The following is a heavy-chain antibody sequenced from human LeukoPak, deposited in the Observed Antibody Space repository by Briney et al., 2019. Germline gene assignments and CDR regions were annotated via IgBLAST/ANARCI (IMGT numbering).Heavy chain of an antibody. D-gene: IGHD1-26*01. CDR1: GGSISSSSYY. CDR3: ARHSPGWELRDI. J-gene: IGHJ3*02. V-gene: IGHV4-39*01. Sequence: SETLSLTCTVSGGSISSSSYYWGWIRQPPGKGLEWIGSIYYSGSTYYNPSLKSRVTISVDTSKNQFSLKLSSVTAADTAVCYCARHSPGWELRDIWGQGTMVTVSS. CDR2: IYYSGST.